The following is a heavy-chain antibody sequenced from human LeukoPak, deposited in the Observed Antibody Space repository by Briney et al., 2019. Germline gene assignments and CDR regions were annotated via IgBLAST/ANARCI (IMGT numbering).Heavy chain of an antibody. CDR1: GASLSSYY. Sequence: KPSETLSLTCSVSGASLSSYYWDWLRQPPGKGLEWIGYISDTGKTDSNPSLKSRVSISLDTSKKQFSLRLRSMTAADSAVYYCAXGXXEPFATWXPGTLVTVSS. J-gene: IGHJ5*02. CDR3: AXGXXEPFAT. D-gene: IGHD3-3*01. CDR2: ISDTGKT. V-gene: IGHV4-59*01.